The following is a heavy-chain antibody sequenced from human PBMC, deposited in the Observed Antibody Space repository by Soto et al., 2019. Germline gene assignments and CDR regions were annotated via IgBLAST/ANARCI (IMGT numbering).Heavy chain of an antibody. D-gene: IGHD2-15*01. CDR2: ISGSGDTT. V-gene: IGHV3-23*01. J-gene: IGHJ4*02. Sequence: GGSLRLSCVASGFIFSNYAMNWVRQAPGKGLEWVSTISGSGDTTYYADSVKGRFTISRDNSKNTLDLQMNSLRAEDTAVYYCANATRYCSASWCSTYAFWGKGTLVTVAT. CDR3: ANATRYCSASWCSTYAF. CDR1: GFIFSNYA.